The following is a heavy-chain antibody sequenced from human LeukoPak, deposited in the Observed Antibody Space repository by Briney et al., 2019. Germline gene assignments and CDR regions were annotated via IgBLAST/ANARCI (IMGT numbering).Heavy chain of an antibody. CDR1: GGSISPYY. J-gene: IGHJ4*02. D-gene: IGHD1-1*01. V-gene: IGHV4-59*01. CDR2: ILYSGTTT. Sequence: KPSETLSLTCTVSGGSISPYYRSWIRQTPGKGLEWIGYILYSGTTTNYNPSLKSRVTISVDTSKNQFSLKLSSVTAADTAVYYCARVGDWNDLVYWGQGTLVTVSS. CDR3: ARVGDWNDLVY.